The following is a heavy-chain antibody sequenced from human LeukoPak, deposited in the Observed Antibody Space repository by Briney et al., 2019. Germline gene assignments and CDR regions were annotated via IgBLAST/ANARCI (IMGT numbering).Heavy chain of an antibody. CDR1: GYSISSGYY. CDR3: ARSIAVTGNWYFDL. D-gene: IGHD6-19*01. Sequence: SETLSLTCAASGYSISSGYYWGWIRQPPGKGLEWIGSIYHSGSTYYNPSLKSRVTISVDTSKNQFSRKLSSVTAADTAVYYCARSIAVTGNWYFDLWGRGTLVTVSS. J-gene: IGHJ2*01. V-gene: IGHV4-38-2*01. CDR2: IYHSGST.